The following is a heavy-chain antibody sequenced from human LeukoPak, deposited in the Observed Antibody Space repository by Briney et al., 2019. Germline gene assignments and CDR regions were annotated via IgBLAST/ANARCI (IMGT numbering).Heavy chain of an antibody. D-gene: IGHD3-22*01. CDR3: ARVYYDSNGYWFDY. J-gene: IGHJ4*02. V-gene: IGHV4-39*07. CDR1: SGSISTSNYY. CDR2: IFYSGST. Sequence: SETLSLTCTVSSGSISTSNYYWGWVRQPPGKALEWIGNIFYSGSTYYSPSLKSRVTISLDTSKNQFSLNLISVTAADTAFYYCARVYYDSNGYWFDYWGPGTLVTVSS.